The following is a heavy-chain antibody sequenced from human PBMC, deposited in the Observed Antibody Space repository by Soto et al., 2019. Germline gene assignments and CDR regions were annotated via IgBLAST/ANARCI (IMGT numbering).Heavy chain of an antibody. Sequence: PSETLSLTCSVSGVSISSGDYYWSWIRQPPGKGLEWVGYIYYTGSTDYNPSLKSRVSISVDTSKNQFSLKLSSVTAADTAVYYCASAGVTVTTILAGYYYGMAVWGQGTTVTVSS. V-gene: IGHV4-30-4*01. CDR1: GVSISSGDYY. D-gene: IGHD4-17*01. J-gene: IGHJ6*02. CDR3: ASAGVTVTTILAGYYYGMAV. CDR2: IYYTGST.